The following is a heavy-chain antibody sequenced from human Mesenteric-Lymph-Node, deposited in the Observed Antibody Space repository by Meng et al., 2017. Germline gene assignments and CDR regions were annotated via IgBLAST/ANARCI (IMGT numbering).Heavy chain of an antibody. CDR3: AREGYGSGSYYRYYFDY. CDR1: GFTFSSYW. V-gene: IGHV3-7*01. Sequence: GESLKISCAASGFTFSSYWMSWVRQAPGKGLEWVANIKQDGSEKYYVDSVKGRFTISRDNAKNSLYLQMNSLRAEDTAVYYCAREGYGSGSYYRYYFDYWGQGTLVTVSS. CDR2: IKQDGSEK. D-gene: IGHD3-10*01. J-gene: IGHJ4*02.